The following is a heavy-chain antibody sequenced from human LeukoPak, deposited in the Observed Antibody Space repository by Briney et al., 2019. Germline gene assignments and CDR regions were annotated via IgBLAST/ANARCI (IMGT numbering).Heavy chain of an antibody. CDR1: GFTFSSYE. D-gene: IGHD3-10*01. Sequence: GESLRLSCAASGFTFSSYEMNWVRQAPGKGLEWVSFIRSGGITTYYADSVKGRFTISRDNAKNSLYLQMNSLRAEDTAVYYCARDYYYGSGNYSDSWGQGTLVTVSS. J-gene: IGHJ4*02. CDR3: ARDYYYGSGNYSDS. CDR2: IRSGGITT. V-gene: IGHV3-48*03.